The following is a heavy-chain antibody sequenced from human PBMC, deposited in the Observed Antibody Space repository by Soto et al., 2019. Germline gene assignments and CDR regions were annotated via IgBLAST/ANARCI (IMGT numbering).Heavy chain of an antibody. D-gene: IGHD6-13*01. CDR1: GFSFNTYA. Sequence: GGSLRLSCAASGFSFNTYAIHWVRQAPGKGLDWVAHIPSDGSNKYYADSVKGRFSISRDNSKSTLYLQMNSLRAEDTAVYYCTKGGAVVRSAGTWFTIDSWGQGALVTVSS. CDR2: IPSDGSNK. CDR3: TKGGAVVRSAGTWFTIDS. J-gene: IGHJ4*02. V-gene: IGHV3-30-3*01.